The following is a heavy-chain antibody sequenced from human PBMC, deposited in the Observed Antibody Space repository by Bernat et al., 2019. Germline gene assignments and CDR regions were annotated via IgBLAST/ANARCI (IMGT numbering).Heavy chain of an antibody. CDR2: IHYSGST. D-gene: IGHD2-2*01. J-gene: IGHJ4*02. CDR3: ARARSFRYCSGTSCYVFDY. CDR1: GGSISSYY. V-gene: IGHV4-59*01. Sequence: QVQLQESGPGLVKPSETLSLTCTVSGGSISSYYWSWIRQPPGKGLEWIGYIHYSGSTNYNPSLKSRVTISVDTSKNQFSLKLNPVTAADTAVFYCARARSFRYCSGTSCYVFDYWGQGTLVTVSS.